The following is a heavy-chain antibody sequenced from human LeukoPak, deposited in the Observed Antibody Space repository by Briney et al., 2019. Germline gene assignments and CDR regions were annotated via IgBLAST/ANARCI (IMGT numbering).Heavy chain of an antibody. CDR1: GGTFSGYA. CDR2: IIPIFGTA. Sequence: ASVKVSCKASGGTFSGYAISWVRQAPGQGLEWMGGIIPIFGTANYAQKFQGRVTITADESTSTAYMELSSLRSEDTAVYYCVIPPSVRGTGYWGQGTLVTVS. CDR3: VIPPSVRGTGY. V-gene: IGHV1-69*13. D-gene: IGHD3-10*02. J-gene: IGHJ4*02.